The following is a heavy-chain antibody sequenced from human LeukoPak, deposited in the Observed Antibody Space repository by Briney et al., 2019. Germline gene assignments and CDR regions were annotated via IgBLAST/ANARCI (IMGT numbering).Heavy chain of an antibody. CDR2: IYYSGST. V-gene: IGHV4-59*12. Sequence: SETLSLTCTVSGGSISSYYWTWIRQPPGKGLEWIGYIYYSGSTNYNPSLKSRVTISVDTSKNQCSLKLSSVPAADTAVYYCARGRGGNTDDYWGQGTLVTVSS. CDR1: GGSISSYY. J-gene: IGHJ4*02. CDR3: ARGRGGNTDDY. D-gene: IGHD4-23*01.